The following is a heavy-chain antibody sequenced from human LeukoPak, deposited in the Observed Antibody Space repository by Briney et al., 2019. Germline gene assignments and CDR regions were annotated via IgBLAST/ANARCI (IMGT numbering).Heavy chain of an antibody. CDR2: INPNSGGT. Sequence: ASVKVSCKASGYTFTGYYMHWVRQAPGQGLEWMGWINPNSGGTNYAQKFQGRVTMTRDTSISTAYMELSRLRSDDTAVYYCARGDYFSYYYYYYMDVWGKGTTVTISS. V-gene: IGHV1-2*02. CDR1: GYTFTGYY. CDR3: ARGDYFSYYYYYYMDV. D-gene: IGHD4-17*01. J-gene: IGHJ6*03.